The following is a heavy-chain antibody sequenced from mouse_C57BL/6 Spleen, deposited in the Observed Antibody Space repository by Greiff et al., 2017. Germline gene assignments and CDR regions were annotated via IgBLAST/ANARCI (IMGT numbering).Heavy chain of an antibody. D-gene: IGHD1-1*01. J-gene: IGHJ4*01. Sequence: QVQLQQPGTELVKPGASVKLSCKASGYTFTSYWMHWVKQRPGQGLYWIVNIIPRNGGTTYNEKFKSKSTLTVDKSSSTAYMQHSSRTSEDSAVYYCGRSNYYGSSIYAMDYWGQGTSVTVSS. CDR3: GRSNYYGSSIYAMDY. CDR2: IIPRNGGT. V-gene: IGHV1-53*01. CDR1: GYTFTSYW.